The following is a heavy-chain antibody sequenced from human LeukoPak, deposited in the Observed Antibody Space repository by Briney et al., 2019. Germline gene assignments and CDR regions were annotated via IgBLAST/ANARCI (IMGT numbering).Heavy chain of an antibody. CDR3: ARGENHYSDY. J-gene: IGHJ4*02. CDR1: GGSFSGYY. V-gene: IGHV4-34*01. CDR2: INHSGST. Sequence: PSETLSLTCAVYGGSFSGYYWSWIRQPPGKGLEWIGEINHSGSTNYNPSLKSRVTISVDTSKNQFSLKLSSVTAADTAVYYCARGENHYSDYWGQGTLVTVSS.